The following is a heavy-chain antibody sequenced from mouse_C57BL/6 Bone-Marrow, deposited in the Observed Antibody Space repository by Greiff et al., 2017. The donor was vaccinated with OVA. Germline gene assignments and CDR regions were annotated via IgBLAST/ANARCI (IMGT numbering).Heavy chain of an antibody. J-gene: IGHJ1*03. V-gene: IGHV1-81*01. CDR2: IYPRSGNT. Sequence: QVQPQQSGAELARPGASVKLSCKASGYTFTSYGISWVKQRTGQGLEWIGEIYPRSGNTYYNEKFKGKATLTADKSSSTAYMELRSLTSEDSAVYFCALLFLWYFDVWGTGTTVTVSS. CDR3: ALLFLWYFDV. CDR1: GYTFTSYG. D-gene: IGHD1-1*01.